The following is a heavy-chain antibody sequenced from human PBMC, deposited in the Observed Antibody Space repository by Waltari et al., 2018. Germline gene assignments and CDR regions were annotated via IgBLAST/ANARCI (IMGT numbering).Heavy chain of an antibody. D-gene: IGHD6-13*01. J-gene: IGHJ4*02. CDR1: GFTFSSYA. Sequence: EVQLLESGGGLVQPGGSLRLSCAASGFTFSSYAMSWVRQAPGKGLEWVSVIYSGGSTFYADSVKGRFTISRDNSKNTLYLQMNSLRAEDTAVYYCAKLIAAAGTKYFDYWGQGTLVTVSS. CDR3: AKLIAAAGTKYFDY. V-gene: IGHV3-23*03. CDR2: IYSGGST.